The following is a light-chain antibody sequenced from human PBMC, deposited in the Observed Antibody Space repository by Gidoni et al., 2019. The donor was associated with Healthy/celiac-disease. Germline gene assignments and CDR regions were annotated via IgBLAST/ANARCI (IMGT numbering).Light chain of an antibody. J-gene: IGKJ2*04. CDR3: QQYDNLPCS. V-gene: IGKV1-33*01. CDR1: QDISNY. Sequence: DIQMPQSPSSLSASVGDRVTITCQASQDISNYLNWYQQKPGKAPKLLIYDASNLETGVPSRFSGSGSGTDFTFTISSLQPEDIATYYCQQYDNLPCSFGQGTKLEIK. CDR2: DAS.